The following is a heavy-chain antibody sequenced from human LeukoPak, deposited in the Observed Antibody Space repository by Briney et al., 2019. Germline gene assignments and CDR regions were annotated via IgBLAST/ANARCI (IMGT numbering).Heavy chain of an antibody. J-gene: IGHJ6*02. D-gene: IGHD3-10*01. Sequence: GGSLRLSCAASGFTVSSNYMSWVRQAPGKGLEWVSVIYSGGSTYYADSVKGRFTISRDNSKNTLYLQMNSLRAEDTAVYYCARPTSGVRLGMDVWGQGTTVTVSS. CDR2: IYSGGST. V-gene: IGHV3-53*01. CDR3: ARPTSGVRLGMDV. CDR1: GFTVSSNY.